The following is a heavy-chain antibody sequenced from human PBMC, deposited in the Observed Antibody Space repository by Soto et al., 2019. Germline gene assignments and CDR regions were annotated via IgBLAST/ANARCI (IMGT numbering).Heavy chain of an antibody. D-gene: IGHD2-2*01. CDR3: ARDGCSSTSCYDQGTVLVYYYGMDV. CDR1: GGTLSGYA. V-gene: IGHV1-69*13. Sequence: GASVKGSCKASGGTLSGYAISWGRQGPGQGLGWMGGVIPIFGTANYAQKFQGRVTITADESTSTAYMELSSLRSEDTAVYYCARDGCSSTSCYDQGTVLVYYYGMDVWGQGTTVTVSS. J-gene: IGHJ6*02. CDR2: VIPIFGTA.